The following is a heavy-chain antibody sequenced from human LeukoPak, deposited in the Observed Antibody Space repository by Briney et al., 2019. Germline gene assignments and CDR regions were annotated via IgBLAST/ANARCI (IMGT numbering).Heavy chain of an antibody. V-gene: IGHV4-59*01. Sequence: PSGTLSLTCTVSGGSISSYYWSWIRQPPGKGLEWIGYIYYSGSTNYNPSLKSRVTISVDTSKNQFSLKLSSVTAADTAVYYCARTDAVVAAIDYWGQGTLVTVSS. J-gene: IGHJ4*02. D-gene: IGHD2-15*01. CDR2: IYYSGST. CDR3: ARTDAVVAAIDY. CDR1: GGSISSYY.